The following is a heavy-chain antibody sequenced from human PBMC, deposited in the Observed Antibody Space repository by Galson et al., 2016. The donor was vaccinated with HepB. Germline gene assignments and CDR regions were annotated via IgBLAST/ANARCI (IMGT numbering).Heavy chain of an antibody. CDR3: ARERMKGITILGIISGTVHGMDV. CDR1: GGTFSSDA. Sequence: SVKVSCKASGGTFSSDAISWVRQAPGQGLEWVGGIIPIFGATDYAQNFQGRVTMTADKSTSTVYMELSSLRPEDTDVYYCARERMKGITILGIISGTVHGMDVWGQGTTVSVSS. J-gene: IGHJ6*02. D-gene: IGHD1-14*01. CDR2: IIPIFGAT. V-gene: IGHV1-69*06.